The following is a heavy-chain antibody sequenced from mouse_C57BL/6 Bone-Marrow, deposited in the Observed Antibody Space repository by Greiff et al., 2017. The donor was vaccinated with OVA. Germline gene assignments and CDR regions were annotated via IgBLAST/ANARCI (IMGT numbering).Heavy chain of an antibody. D-gene: IGHD1-1*01. CDR3: ARCNYYGSSGYFDV. CDR2: IYPGNGDT. CDR1: GYTFTSYN. Sequence: LQQSGAELVRPGASVKMSCKASGYTFTSYNMHWVKQTPRQGLEWIGAIYPGNGDTSYNQKFKGKATLTVDKSSSTAYMQLSSLTSEDSAVYFCARCNYYGSSGYFDVWGTGTTVTVSS. V-gene: IGHV1-12*01. J-gene: IGHJ1*03.